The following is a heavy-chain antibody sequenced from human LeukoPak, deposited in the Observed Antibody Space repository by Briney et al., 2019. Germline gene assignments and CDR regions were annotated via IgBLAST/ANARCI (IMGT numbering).Heavy chain of an antibody. CDR3: AREHPVSGSYLYDAFDI. D-gene: IGHD1-26*01. Sequence: ASVKVSCKASGYTFTSYGISWVRQAPGQGLEWMGWISAYNGNTNYAQKLQGRVTMTTDTSTSTAYMELRSLRSDDTAVYYCAREHPVSGSYLYDAFDIWGQGTMVTVSS. V-gene: IGHV1-18*01. CDR2: ISAYNGNT. CDR1: GYTFTSYG. J-gene: IGHJ3*02.